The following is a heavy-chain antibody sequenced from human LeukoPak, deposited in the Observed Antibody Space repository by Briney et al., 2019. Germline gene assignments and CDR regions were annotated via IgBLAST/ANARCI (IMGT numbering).Heavy chain of an antibody. J-gene: IGHJ6*02. CDR3: AKDIWFGEFPEYYGMDV. Sequence: GGSLRLSCAASGFTFYDYAMHWVRQAPGKGLEWVSGISWNSGSIGYADSVKGRFTISRDNAKNSLYLQMNSLRAEDTALYYCAKDIWFGEFPEYYGMDVWGQGTTVTVSS. V-gene: IGHV3-9*01. CDR2: ISWNSGSI. CDR1: GFTFYDYA. D-gene: IGHD3-10*01.